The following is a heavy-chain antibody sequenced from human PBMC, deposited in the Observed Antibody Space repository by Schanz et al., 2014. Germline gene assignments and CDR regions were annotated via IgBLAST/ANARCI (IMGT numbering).Heavy chain of an antibody. J-gene: IGHJ6*03. CDR1: GFSFGTYA. V-gene: IGHV3-23*01. CDR3: ARVKKCTITRSYRTETEAINHMDV. CDR2: ISGTGGDGT. D-gene: IGHD5-12*01. Sequence: EVHLLESGGGLVQPGGSLRLSCAASGFSFGTYAMSWVRQAPGKGLLWVSSISGTGGDGTYYAGSVKGRFTIARDNSNNTLILQVNSMRVEDSAIYCWARVKKCTITRSYRTETEAINHMDVWGKGTTVTVSS.